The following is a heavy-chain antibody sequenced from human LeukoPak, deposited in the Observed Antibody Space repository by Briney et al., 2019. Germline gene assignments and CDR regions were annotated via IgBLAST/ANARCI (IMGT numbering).Heavy chain of an antibody. D-gene: IGHD3-3*01. J-gene: IGHJ3*02. CDR1: GGSISSGSYY. CDR3: ARELGFLEWLPYDAFDI. V-gene: IGHV4-61*02. Sequence: SETLSLTCTVSGGSISSGSYYWSWIRQPAGKGLEWIGRIYTSGSTNYNPSLKSRVTISVDTSKNQFSLKLSPVTAADTAVYYCARELGFLEWLPYDAFDIWGQGTMVTVSS. CDR2: IYTSGST.